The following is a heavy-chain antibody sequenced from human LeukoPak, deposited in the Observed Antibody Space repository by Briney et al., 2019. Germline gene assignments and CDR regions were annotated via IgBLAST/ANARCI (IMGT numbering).Heavy chain of an antibody. J-gene: IGHJ4*02. CDR1: GFTFSSYA. CDR3: ARDIYDSSGYYYLDY. Sequence: TGGSLRLSCAASGFTFSSYAMHWVRQAPGKGLEWVAVISYDGSNKYYADSVKGRFTISRDNSKNTLYLQMNSLRAEDTAVYYCARDIYDSSGYYYLDYWGQGTLVTVSS. V-gene: IGHV3-30-3*01. D-gene: IGHD3-22*01. CDR2: ISYDGSNK.